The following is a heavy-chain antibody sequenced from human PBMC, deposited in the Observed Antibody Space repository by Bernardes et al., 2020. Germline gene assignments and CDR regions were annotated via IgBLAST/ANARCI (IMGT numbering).Heavy chain of an antibody. D-gene: IGHD3-10*01. CDR1: GFTFSNYD. CDR2: INNIGSSM. V-gene: IGHV3-48*02. CDR3: AAIQGVVGTYYYYAMDV. Sequence: GGSLRLSCAASGFTFSNYDMNWVRQAPGKGLEWISYINNIGSSMYYADSVRGRFTISRDNARNSLYLQMKSLRDDDTAVYYCAAIQGVVGTYYYYAMDVWGQGTTVTVSS. J-gene: IGHJ6*02.